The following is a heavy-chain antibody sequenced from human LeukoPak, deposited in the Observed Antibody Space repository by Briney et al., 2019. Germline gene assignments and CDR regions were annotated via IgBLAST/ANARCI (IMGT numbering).Heavy chain of an antibody. V-gene: IGHV3-33*06. CDR3: AKAWPELRDEY. CDR1: GFTFSSYG. J-gene: IGHJ4*02. D-gene: IGHD1-26*01. CDR2: IWYDGSNK. Sequence: GGSLRLSCAASGFTFSSYGMHWVRQAPGKGLEWVAVIWYDGSNKYYADSVKGRFTISRDNSKNTLYLQMNSLRAEDTAVYYCAKAWPELRDEYWGQGTLVTVSS.